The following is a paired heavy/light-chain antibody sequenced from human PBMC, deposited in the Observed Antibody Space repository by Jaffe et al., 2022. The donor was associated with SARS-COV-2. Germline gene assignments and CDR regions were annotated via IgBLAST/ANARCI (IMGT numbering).Light chain of an antibody. Sequence: EIVLTQSPATLSLSPGERATLSCRASQSVSSYLAWYQQKPGQAPRLLIYDASNTATGISARFSGSGSGTDFTLTISSLEPEDFAVYYCQQRSNWPLTFGGGTRVEIK. CDR3: QQRSNWPLT. CDR1: QSVSSY. CDR2: DAS. J-gene: IGKJ4*01. V-gene: IGKV3-11*01.
Heavy chain of an antibody. CDR2: ISASGSSA. CDR1: GFTFSSYA. D-gene: IGHD2-2*01. Sequence: EVQLLESGGDLVQPGGSLRLSCAASGFTFSSYAMNWVRQAPGTGLEWVSLISASGSSAYYADSVTGRFTISRDNSKNTLDLQMNSLRAEDTAIYYCAKGTKDWPNNFDYWGQGTLVTVSS. CDR3: AKGTKDWPNNFDY. J-gene: IGHJ4*02. V-gene: IGHV3-23*01.